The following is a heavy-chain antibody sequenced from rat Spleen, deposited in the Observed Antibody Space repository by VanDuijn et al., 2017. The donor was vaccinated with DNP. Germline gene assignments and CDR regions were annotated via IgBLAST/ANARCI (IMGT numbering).Heavy chain of an antibody. CDR1: GFPFSNYW. Sequence: EVQLVETGGDLVPPGRSLKLSCVTSGFPFSNYWMYWIRRAPGKGLEWVASIKPDGGDTDYSDSVKGRFTISRDNAESTGYLLMNSLRSEDTATYYCVKDSTYYFDYWGQGVMVTVSS. CDR3: VKDSTYYFDY. V-gene: IGHV5-58*01. J-gene: IGHJ2*01. CDR2: IKPDGGDT.